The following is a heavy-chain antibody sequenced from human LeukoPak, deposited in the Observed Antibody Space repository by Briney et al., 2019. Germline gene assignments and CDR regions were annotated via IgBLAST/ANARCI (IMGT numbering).Heavy chain of an antibody. CDR3: ARRDAYNFYLDC. V-gene: IGHV4-59*01. J-gene: IGHJ4*02. CDR1: GGSISSYY. Sequence: PSETLSLTCTVSGGSISSYYWNWIRQPPGKGLEWIGYIYYSGSTNYSPSLKSRVTISVDTSKNQFSLKLSSVTAADTAVYYCARRDAYNFYLDCWGQGTLVTVSS. D-gene: IGHD5-24*01. CDR2: IYYSGST.